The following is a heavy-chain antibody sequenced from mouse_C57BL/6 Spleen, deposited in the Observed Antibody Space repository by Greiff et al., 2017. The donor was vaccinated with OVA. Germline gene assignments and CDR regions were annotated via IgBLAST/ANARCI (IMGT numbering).Heavy chain of an antibody. J-gene: IGHJ2*01. Sequence: EVQLVESGGDLVKPGGSLKLSCAASGFTFSSYGMSWVRQTPDKRLEWVATISSGGSYTYYPDSVKGRFPISRDNAKNTLYLQMSSLKSEDTAMYYCARHKGYFDYWGQGTTLTVSS. CDR3: ARHKGYFDY. V-gene: IGHV5-6*01. CDR1: GFTFSSYG. CDR2: ISSGGSYT.